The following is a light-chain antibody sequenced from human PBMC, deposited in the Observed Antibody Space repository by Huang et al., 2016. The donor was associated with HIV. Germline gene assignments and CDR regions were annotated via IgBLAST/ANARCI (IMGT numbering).Light chain of an antibody. V-gene: IGKV2-28*01. J-gene: IGKJ4*01. Sequence: DIVMTQSPLSLPVTPGEPASISCRSSQSLLHSDGYNYLDWYIQRPGQSPQLLIYLGSNRASGVPDRFSGSGSGTDFTLKISRLEAEDVGVYYCMQALQTPRTFGGGTKVEIK. CDR2: LGS. CDR3: MQALQTPRT. CDR1: QSLLHSDGYNY.